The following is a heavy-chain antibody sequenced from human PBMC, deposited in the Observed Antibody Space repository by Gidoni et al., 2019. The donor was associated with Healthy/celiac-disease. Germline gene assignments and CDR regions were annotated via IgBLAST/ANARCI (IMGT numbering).Heavy chain of an antibody. CDR2: ISSSSSYI. Sequence: EVQLVESGGGLVKPGGSLRLACAASGFTFSSYSMNWVRQAPGKGLEWVSSISSSSSYIYYADSVKGRFTISRDNAKNSLYLQMNSLRAEDTAVYYCARLSPNDAFDIWGQGTMVTVSS. CDR3: ARLSPNDAFDI. V-gene: IGHV3-21*01. J-gene: IGHJ3*02. CDR1: GFTFSSYS.